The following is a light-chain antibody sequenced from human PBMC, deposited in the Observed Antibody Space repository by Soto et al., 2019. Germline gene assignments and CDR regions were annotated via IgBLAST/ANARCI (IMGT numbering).Light chain of an antibody. J-gene: IGKJ1*01. CDR3: QQYGSSPSWT. CDR1: QGISSY. V-gene: IGKV1-8*01. CDR2: AAS. Sequence: AIRMTQSPSSLSASTGDRVTITCRASQGISSYLAWYQQKPGKAPKLLIYAASTLQSGVPSRFSGSGSGTDFTLTISRLEPEDLAVYYCQQYGSSPSWTFGQGTKVDIK.